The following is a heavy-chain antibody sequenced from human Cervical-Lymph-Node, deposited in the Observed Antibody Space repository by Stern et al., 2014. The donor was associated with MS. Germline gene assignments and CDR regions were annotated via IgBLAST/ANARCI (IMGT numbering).Heavy chain of an antibody. V-gene: IGHV3-74*01. Sequence: VQLVQSGGGLVQPGESLRLSCAASGFTLRRYWMHWVRQAPGKGLVWISRMNNDGSTTNYADSVKGRFTISRDNAKNMAYLQLNSLRVDDAGVYFCARDVQGDGNYNLEQWGQGTLVTVSS. CDR1: GFTLRRYW. CDR3: ARDVQGDGNYNLEQ. J-gene: IGHJ4*02. D-gene: IGHD1-1*01. CDR2: MNNDGSTT.